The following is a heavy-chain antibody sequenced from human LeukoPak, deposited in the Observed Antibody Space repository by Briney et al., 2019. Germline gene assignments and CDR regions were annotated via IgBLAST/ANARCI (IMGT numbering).Heavy chain of an antibody. CDR3: ARAAPGMFDY. CDR2: INQSGST. CDR1: GGSISSSSYY. Sequence: SETLSLTCTVSGGSISSSSYYWGWIRQPPGKGLEWIGEINQSGSTNYNPSLKSRVTISVDTSKNQFSLELSSVTAADTAVYYCARAAPGMFDYWGQGTLVTVSS. D-gene: IGHD6-6*01. V-gene: IGHV4-39*07. J-gene: IGHJ4*02.